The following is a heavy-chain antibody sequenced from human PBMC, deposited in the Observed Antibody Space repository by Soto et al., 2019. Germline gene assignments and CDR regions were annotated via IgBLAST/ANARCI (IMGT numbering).Heavy chain of an antibody. Sequence: QVQLQQWGAGLLKPSETLSLTCAVYGGSFSGYYWSWIRQPPGKGREWIGDINHSGSTNYNPSLKSRVTISVDTAKNQFSMKLSSVTAADTAVYYCARDSSGPNPLDYWGQGTLVTVSS. J-gene: IGHJ4*02. V-gene: IGHV4-34*01. CDR2: INHSGST. CDR3: ARDSSGPNPLDY. CDR1: GGSFSGYY. D-gene: IGHD3-22*01.